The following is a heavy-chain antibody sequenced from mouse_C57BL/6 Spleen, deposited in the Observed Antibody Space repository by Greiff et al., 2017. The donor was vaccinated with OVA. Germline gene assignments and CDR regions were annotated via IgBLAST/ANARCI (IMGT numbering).Heavy chain of an antibody. J-gene: IGHJ1*03. V-gene: IGHV5-17*01. CDR3: ARGNYYGSSDWYFDV. CDR1: GFTFSDYG. Sequence: DVMLVESGGGLVKPGGSLKLSCAASGFTFSDYGMHWVRQAPEKGLEWVAYISSGSSTIYYADTVKGRFTISRDNAKNTLFLQMTSLRSEDTAMYYCARGNYYGSSDWYFDVWGTGTTVTVSS. D-gene: IGHD1-1*01. CDR2: ISSGSSTI.